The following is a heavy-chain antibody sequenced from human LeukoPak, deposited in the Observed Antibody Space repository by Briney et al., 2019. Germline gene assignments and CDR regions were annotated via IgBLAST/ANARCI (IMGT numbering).Heavy chain of an antibody. V-gene: IGHV3-23*01. D-gene: IGHD6-19*01. CDR3: AKQAGTTSYYYYYMDV. Sequence: PGGSLRLSCAASGFTFSSYAMSWVRQAPGKGLEWVSAISGSGGSTYYADSVKGRFTISRDNSKNTLYLQMNSLRAEDTAVYYCAKQAGTTSYYYYYMDVWGKGTTVTVSS. CDR1: GFTFSSYA. J-gene: IGHJ6*03. CDR2: ISGSGGST.